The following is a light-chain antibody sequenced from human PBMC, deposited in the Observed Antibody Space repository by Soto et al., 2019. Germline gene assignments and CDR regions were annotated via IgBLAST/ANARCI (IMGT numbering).Light chain of an antibody. V-gene: IGKV3-20*01. CDR3: QQYGSSPLT. CDR2: GAS. J-gene: IGKJ3*01. Sequence: EIVLTQSPGTLSLSPGERATLSCRASQSVSSSYLVWYQQKPGQAPRLLIYGASSRATGLPDRFSGSGSGTDFTLTISRLEPEDFAVYYCQQYGSSPLTFGPGTKVDI. CDR1: QSVSSSY.